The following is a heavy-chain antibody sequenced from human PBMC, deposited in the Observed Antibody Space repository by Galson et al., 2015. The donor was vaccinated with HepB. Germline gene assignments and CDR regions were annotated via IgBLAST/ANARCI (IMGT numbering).Heavy chain of an antibody. Sequence: SLRLSCAASGFTFSSYAMSWVRQAPGKGLEWVSAISGSGGSTYYADSEKGRFTISRDNSKNTLYLQMNSLRAEDTAVYYCAKAGYCSSTSCYAYYYYGMDVWGQGTTVTVSS. J-gene: IGHJ6*02. CDR1: GFTFSSYA. CDR2: ISGSGGST. CDR3: AKAGYCSSTSCYAYYYYGMDV. D-gene: IGHD2-2*01. V-gene: IGHV3-23*01.